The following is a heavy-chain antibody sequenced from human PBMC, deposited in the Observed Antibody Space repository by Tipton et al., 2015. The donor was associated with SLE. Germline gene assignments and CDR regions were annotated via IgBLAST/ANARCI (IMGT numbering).Heavy chain of an antibody. Sequence: TLSLTCTVSGGSISSSSYYWGWIRQPPGKGLEWIGGIYYSGSTYYNPSLKSRVTISVDTSKNQFSLKLSSVTAADTAVYYYASGAGCSSTSCSHPFDYWGQGTLVTVSS. CDR2: IYYSGST. D-gene: IGHD2-2*01. J-gene: IGHJ4*02. CDR3: ASGAGCSSTSCSHPFDY. CDR1: GGSISSSSYY. V-gene: IGHV4-39*07.